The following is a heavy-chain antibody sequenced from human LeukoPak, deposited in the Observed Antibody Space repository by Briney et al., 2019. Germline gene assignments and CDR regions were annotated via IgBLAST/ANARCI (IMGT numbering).Heavy chain of an antibody. J-gene: IGHJ6*04. Sequence: GGSLRLSCAASGFTFSSYSMNWVRQAPGKGLEWVSSISSRSTYIYHADSVKGRFTISRDNAKNSLFLQMNSLRAEDTAVYFCAKSARAVMAMMDVWGKGTTVTVSS. CDR3: AKSARAVMAMMDV. V-gene: IGHV3-21*01. D-gene: IGHD3-16*01. CDR2: ISSRSTYI. CDR1: GFTFSSYS.